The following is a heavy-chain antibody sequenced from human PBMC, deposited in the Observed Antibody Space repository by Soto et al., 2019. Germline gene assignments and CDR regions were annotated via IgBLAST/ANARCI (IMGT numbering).Heavy chain of an antibody. Sequence: QVQLVQSGAEVKKPGSSVKVSCKASGGTFSSYAISWVRQAPGQGLEWMGGIIPIFGTANYAQKFQGRVTITADESTSTAYMELSSLRSEDTAVYYCVVGNVVGAIRATGGIYWYFDLWGRGTLVTVSS. D-gene: IGHD1-26*01. CDR3: VVGNVVGAIRATGGIYWYFDL. CDR2: IIPIFGTA. J-gene: IGHJ2*01. CDR1: GGTFSSYA. V-gene: IGHV1-69*01.